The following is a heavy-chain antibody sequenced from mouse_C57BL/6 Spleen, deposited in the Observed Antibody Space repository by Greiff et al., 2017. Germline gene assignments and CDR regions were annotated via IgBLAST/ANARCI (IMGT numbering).Heavy chain of an antibody. V-gene: IGHV5-17*01. J-gene: IGHJ3*01. D-gene: IGHD2-1*01. Sequence: EVQLVESGGGLVKPGGSLKLSCAASGFTFSDYGMHWVRQAPEKGLEWVAYISSGSSTIYYADTVKGRFTISRDNAKNTLFLQMTSLRSEDTAMYYCARSTYGNYAWFAYWGQGTLVTVSA. CDR3: ARSTYGNYAWFAY. CDR2: ISSGSSTI. CDR1: GFTFSDYG.